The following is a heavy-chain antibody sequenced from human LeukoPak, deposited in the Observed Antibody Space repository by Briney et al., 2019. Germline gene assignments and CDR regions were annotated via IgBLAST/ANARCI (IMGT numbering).Heavy chain of an antibody. Sequence: GGSLRLSCAASGFTFSTYAMSWVRQAPGKGLEWDSVISVSGGSTYYEASVKGRFTISRDNSKNTLYLQMNSLRAEDTAVYYCAKDGDYYGSGSYPYSCYDMDAWGQGTTVTVSS. CDR1: GFTFSTYA. J-gene: IGHJ6*02. CDR2: ISVSGGST. D-gene: IGHD3-10*01. CDR3: AKDGDYYGSGSYPYSCYDMDA. V-gene: IGHV3-23*01.